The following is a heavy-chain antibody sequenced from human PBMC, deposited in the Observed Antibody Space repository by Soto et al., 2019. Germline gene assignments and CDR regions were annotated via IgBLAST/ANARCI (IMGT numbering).Heavy chain of an antibody. CDR2: ISGSGGST. D-gene: IGHD2-2*01. Sequence: GGSLRLSCAASGFTFSSYGMHWVRQAPGKGLEWVSAISGSGGSTYYADSVKGRFTISRDNSKNTLYLQMNSLRAEDTAVDYCAFSYRWYQLRSLPSGEFDYWGQGTLVTVSS. V-gene: IGHV3-23*01. CDR1: GFTFSSYG. J-gene: IGHJ4*02. CDR3: AFSYRWYQLRSLPSGEFDY.